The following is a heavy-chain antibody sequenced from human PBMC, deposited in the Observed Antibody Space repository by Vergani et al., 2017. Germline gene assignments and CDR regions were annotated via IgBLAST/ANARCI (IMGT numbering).Heavy chain of an antibody. Sequence: QVQLVQSGAEVKKPGASVKVSCKASGYTFTGYYMHWVRQAPGQGLEWMGWINPNSGGTNYAQKFQGRVTMTRDTSISTAYMELSRLRSDDTAVYYCARENCSSTSCYDGDYAFDIWGQGTMVTVSS. CDR2: INPNSGGT. V-gene: IGHV1-2*02. CDR3: ARENCSSTSCYDGDYAFDI. J-gene: IGHJ3*02. D-gene: IGHD2-2*01. CDR1: GYTFTGYY.